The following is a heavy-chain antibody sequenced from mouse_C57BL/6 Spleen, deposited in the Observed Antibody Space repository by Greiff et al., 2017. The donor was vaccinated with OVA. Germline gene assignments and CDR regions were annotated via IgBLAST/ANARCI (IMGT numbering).Heavy chain of an antibody. D-gene: IGHD2-3*01. CDR2: IYPSDSET. CDR3: ARGDGYYPYDFDY. J-gene: IGHJ2*01. V-gene: IGHV1-61*01. Sequence: QVQLQQPGAELVRPGSSVKLSCKASGYTFTSYWMDWVKQRPGQGLEWIGNIYPSDSETHYNQKFKDKATLTVDKSSSTAYMQLSSLTSEDSAVYYCARGDGYYPYDFDYWGQGTTLTVSS. CDR1: GYTFTSYW.